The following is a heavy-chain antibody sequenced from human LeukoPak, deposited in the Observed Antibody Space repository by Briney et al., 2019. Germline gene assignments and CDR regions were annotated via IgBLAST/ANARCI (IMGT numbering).Heavy chain of an antibody. J-gene: IGHJ4*02. D-gene: IGHD2-21*02. CDR1: GGSISSYY. CDR2: IYYSGST. V-gene: IGHV4-59*12. Sequence: SETLSLTCTVSGGSISSYYWSWIRQPPGKGLEYIGDIYYSGSTNYNPSLKSRVTISVDTSKNQFSLKLSSVTAADTAVYYCARYSVVTAIFDYWGQGTLVTVSS. CDR3: ARYSVVTAIFDY.